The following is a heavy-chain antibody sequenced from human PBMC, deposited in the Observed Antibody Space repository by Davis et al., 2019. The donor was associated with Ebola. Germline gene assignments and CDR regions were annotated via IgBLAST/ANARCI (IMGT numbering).Heavy chain of an antibody. Sequence: GGSLRLSCAVSGFTFSSYWMSWVRQAPGKGLEWVANIKQDGSEIHYVDSVKGRFTISRDNTKNSLYLQMNSLRDEDTALYYCSREGAVKFDYWGQGTLVTVSS. V-gene: IGHV3-7*01. CDR1: GFTFSSYW. CDR3: SREGAVKFDY. D-gene: IGHD4-17*01. CDR2: IKQDGSEI. J-gene: IGHJ4*02.